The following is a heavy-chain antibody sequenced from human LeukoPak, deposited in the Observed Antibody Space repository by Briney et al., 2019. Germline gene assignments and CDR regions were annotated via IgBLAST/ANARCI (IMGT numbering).Heavy chain of an antibody. CDR1: GFTFSSYW. J-gene: IGHJ6*03. Sequence: GGSLRLSCAASGFTFSSYWMSWVRQAPGKGLEWVANIKQDGSEKYYVDSVKGRFTISRDNAKNSLYLQMNSLRAEDTAVYYCARDFGGYYYYMDVWGKGTTVTVSS. D-gene: IGHD3-16*01. CDR2: IKQDGSEK. CDR3: ARDFGGYYYYMDV. V-gene: IGHV3-7*01.